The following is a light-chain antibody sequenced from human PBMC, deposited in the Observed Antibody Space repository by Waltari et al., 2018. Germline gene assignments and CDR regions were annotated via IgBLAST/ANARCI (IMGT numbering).Light chain of an antibody. V-gene: IGKV4-1*01. J-gene: IGKJ1*01. CDR1: QSVLWSSNNKNY. CDR3: QQYYDTPPTT. CDR2: WAS. Sequence: DIVMTQSPDSLAVSLGERATINCKSSQSVLWSSNNKNYLAWYQQKPGQPPKLLIYWASTRESGVADRFSGSGSGTDFTLTSSSLQAEDVAGYYCQQYYDTPPTTFGQGTKVEIK.